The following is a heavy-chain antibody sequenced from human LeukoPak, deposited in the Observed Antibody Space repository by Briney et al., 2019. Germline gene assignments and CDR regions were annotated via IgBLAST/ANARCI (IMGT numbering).Heavy chain of an antibody. J-gene: IGHJ4*02. CDR2: ISGSGGST. CDR1: GFIFSSYA. Sequence: GGSLRLSCAASGFIFSSYAMTWVRQAPGKGLEWVSAISGSGGSTYYSDSVKGRFTISRDNAKNTLYLQMNSLRAEDTAVYYCARDPKNNYFDYGGQGTLVTVSS. V-gene: IGHV3-23*01. CDR3: ARDPKNNYFDY.